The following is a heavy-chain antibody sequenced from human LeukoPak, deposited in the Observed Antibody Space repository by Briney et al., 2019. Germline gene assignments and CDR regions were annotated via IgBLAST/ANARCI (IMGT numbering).Heavy chain of an antibody. D-gene: IGHD2-21*02. V-gene: IGHV1-69*05. J-gene: IGHJ4*02. CDR2: IIPIFGTA. Sequence: SVKVSCKASGGTFSSYAISWVRQAPGQGLEWMGGIIPIFGTANYAQKFQGRVTITTDESTSTAYMQLSSLRSEDTAVYYCARFVHPRRHPRVAYCGGDCYSAIEDWGQGTLVTVSS. CDR3: ARFVHPRRHPRVAYCGGDCYSAIED. CDR1: GGTFSSYA.